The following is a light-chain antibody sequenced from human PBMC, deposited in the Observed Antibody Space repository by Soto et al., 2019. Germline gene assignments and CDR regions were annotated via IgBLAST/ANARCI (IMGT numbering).Light chain of an antibody. J-gene: IGKJ2*01. CDR2: RAS. Sequence: EIVLTQSPGSLSLSPGERVTVSCRASQSITNDHLDWYQQKVGQAPRLLISRASRRATDIPDRFSGGGSGTDFTLTISRLEPEDVAVYFCQQFGDSLRTFGQGTKVEIK. V-gene: IGKV3-20*01. CDR3: QQFGDSLRT. CDR1: QSITNDH.